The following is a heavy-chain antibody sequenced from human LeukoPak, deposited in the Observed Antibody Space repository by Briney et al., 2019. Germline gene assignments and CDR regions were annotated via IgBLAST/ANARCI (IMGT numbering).Heavy chain of an antibody. V-gene: IGHV5-51*01. CDR2: IYPGDSDT. CDR1: GYSFNTYW. D-gene: IGHD3-10*01. Sequence: GESLKISCKGSGYSFNTYWIGWVRQMPGKGLEWMGIIYPGDSDTKYSPSFEGQVTISADKSINSAYLQWSSLKASDTAMYYCTRAELLWFGDPFDYWGQGTLVTVSS. J-gene: IGHJ4*02. CDR3: TRAELLWFGDPFDY.